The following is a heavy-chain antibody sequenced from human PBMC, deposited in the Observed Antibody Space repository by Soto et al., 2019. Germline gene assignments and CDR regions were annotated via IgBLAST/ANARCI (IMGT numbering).Heavy chain of an antibody. CDR2: IDPNSGGT. Sequence: VASVKVSCKASGYTFTGYYIHWVRQAPGRGLEWMGWIDPNSGGTHYAPKFQGRVAMTRAASINTAYMELNRLRSDDTAVYYCAKNGPSLGAWFDPWGQGTLVTVSS. V-gene: IGHV1-2*02. CDR3: AKNGPSLGAWFDP. CDR1: GYTFTGYY. J-gene: IGHJ5*02. D-gene: IGHD2-8*01.